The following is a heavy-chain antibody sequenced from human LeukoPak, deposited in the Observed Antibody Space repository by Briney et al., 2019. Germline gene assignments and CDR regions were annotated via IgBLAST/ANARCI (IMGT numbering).Heavy chain of an antibody. Sequence: GGSLRLSCAASGFTFSSYAMHWVRQAPGKGLEWVAVISYDGSNKYYADSVKGRFTISRDNSKNTLYLQMNSLRAEDTAVYYRARDRTGDGRTYLGLWGQGTLVTVSS. D-gene: IGHD3-16*01. J-gene: IGHJ4*02. V-gene: IGHV3-30-3*01. CDR2: ISYDGSNK. CDR1: GFTFSSYA. CDR3: ARDRTGDGRTYLGL.